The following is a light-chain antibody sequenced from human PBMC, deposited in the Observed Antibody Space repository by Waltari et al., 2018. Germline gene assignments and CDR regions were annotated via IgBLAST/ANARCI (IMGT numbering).Light chain of an antibody. J-gene: IGKJ1*01. Sequence: IQLTQPPSPLSALVGDRVTITCRASESVIHWLAWHQQRPGKAPRLLIFKASYLEGGVSQRFSGSGSETEFTLTISGLQPDDFATYYCQQYNTYPWTFGQGTKVEIK. CDR3: QQYNTYPWT. CDR1: ESVIHW. CDR2: KAS. V-gene: IGKV1-5*03.